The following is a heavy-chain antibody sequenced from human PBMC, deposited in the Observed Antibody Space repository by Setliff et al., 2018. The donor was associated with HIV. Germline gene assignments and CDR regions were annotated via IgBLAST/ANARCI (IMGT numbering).Heavy chain of an antibody. D-gene: IGHD6-6*01. V-gene: IGHV4-61*02. CDR3: ARSRGRWQLVIYH. CDR1: GGSISSGSYY. CDR2: IYTSGST. Sequence: PSETLSLTCTVSGGSISSGSYYWSWIRQPAGKGLEWIGRIYTSGSTNYNPSLKSRVTISVDTSKNQFSLKLSSVTAADTAVYYCARSRGRWQLVIYHWGQGTLVTVSS. J-gene: IGHJ5*02.